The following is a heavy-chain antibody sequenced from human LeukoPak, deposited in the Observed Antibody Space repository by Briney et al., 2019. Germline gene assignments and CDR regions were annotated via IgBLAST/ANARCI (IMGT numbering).Heavy chain of an antibody. V-gene: IGHV1-46*01. D-gene: IGHD2-21*02. CDR2: INPSGGST. Sequence: ASVKVSCKASGYTFTSYYMHWVRQAPGEGLEWMGIINPSGGSTSYAQKFQGRVTMTRDTSTSTVYMELSSLRSEDTAVYYCARLSHLLFFDYWGQGTLVTVSS. CDR1: GYTFTSYY. J-gene: IGHJ4*02. CDR3: ARLSHLLFFDY.